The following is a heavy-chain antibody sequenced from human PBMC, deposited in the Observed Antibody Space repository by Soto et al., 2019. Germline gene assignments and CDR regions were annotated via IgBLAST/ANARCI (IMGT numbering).Heavy chain of an antibody. CDR3: ARDSCELRGIHFDY. CDR1: GYTFTSYA. Sequence: QVQLVQSGAEVQKPGASVKVSCQASGYTFTSYAMHWVRQAPGQRLEWRGWINAGNGNTKYSQKFQGRVTNSRDTSASTDYVELSSLRSEDTAVYYCARDSCELRGIHFDYWGQGTLVTVSS. D-gene: IGHD6-13*01. V-gene: IGHV1-3*01. CDR2: INAGNGNT. J-gene: IGHJ4*02.